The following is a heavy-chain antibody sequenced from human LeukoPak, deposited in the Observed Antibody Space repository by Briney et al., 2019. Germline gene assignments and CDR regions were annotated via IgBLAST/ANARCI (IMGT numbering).Heavy chain of an antibody. CDR1: GFTVSSNY. J-gene: IGHJ4*02. Sequence: GGSLRLSCAAPGFTVSSNYMSWVRQAPGKGLEWVSVIYSGGSTYYADSVKGRFTISRDNSKNTLYLQMNSLRAEDTAVYYCARDGRGSYGYYFDYWGQGTLVTVSS. D-gene: IGHD1-26*01. V-gene: IGHV3-53*01. CDR3: ARDGRGSYGYYFDY. CDR2: IYSGGST.